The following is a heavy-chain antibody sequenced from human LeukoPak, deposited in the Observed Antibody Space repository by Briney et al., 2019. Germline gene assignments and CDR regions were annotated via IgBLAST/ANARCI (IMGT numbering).Heavy chain of an antibody. D-gene: IGHD4-17*01. CDR3: ARDSDYGDYGDPFDI. CDR2: INPNSGGT. Sequence: ASVKVSCKASGYTFTGYYLHWVRQAPGQGLEWMGWINPNSGGTNYAQKFQGRVTMTRDTSISTAYMELSRLRSDDTAVYSCARDSDYGDYGDPFDIWGQGTMVTVSS. J-gene: IGHJ3*02. CDR1: GYTFTGYY. V-gene: IGHV1-2*02.